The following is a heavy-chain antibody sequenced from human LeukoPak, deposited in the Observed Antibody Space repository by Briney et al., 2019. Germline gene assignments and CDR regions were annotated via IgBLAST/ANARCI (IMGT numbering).Heavy chain of an antibody. CDR1: GGSITSSSYY. D-gene: IGHD2-15*01. CDR3: AKDPYPLLVVVAATPDY. J-gene: IGHJ4*02. CDR2: IYYTGGT. Sequence: SETLSLTCSVSGGSITSSSYYWGWIRQPPEKGLEWIGSIYYTGGTNYSPSLKSRVTMSVDTFKNQFSLKLSSVTAADTAVYYCAKDPYPLLVVVAATPDYWGQGTLVTVSS. V-gene: IGHV4-39*02.